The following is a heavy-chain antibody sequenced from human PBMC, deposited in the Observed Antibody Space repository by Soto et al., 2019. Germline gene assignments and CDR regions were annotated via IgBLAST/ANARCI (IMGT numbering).Heavy chain of an antibody. CDR1: GYSFTSYW. CDR2: IYPGDSDT. J-gene: IGHJ3*02. CDR3: ARAYDILTGYYKDAFDI. V-gene: IGHV5-51*03. Sequence: EVQLVQSGAEVKRPGESLKISCKGSGYSFTSYWIGWVRQMPGKGLEWMGIIYPGDSDTRYSPSFQGQVTISADKSISTAYLQWSSLKASDTAMYYCARAYDILTGYYKDAFDIWGQGTMVTVSS. D-gene: IGHD3-9*01.